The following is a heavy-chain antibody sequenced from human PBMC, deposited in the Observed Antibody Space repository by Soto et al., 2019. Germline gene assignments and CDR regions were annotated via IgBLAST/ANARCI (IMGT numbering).Heavy chain of an antibody. D-gene: IGHD1-26*01. CDR2: ISYTGDT. CDR3: ARIVVGATVDL. V-gene: IGHV4-61*01. CDR1: GDYVSSDRYF. J-gene: IGHJ5*02. Sequence: PSETLSLTCRVSGDYVSSDRYFWTWIRQPPGKGLEWIAYISYTGDTNYNPSLKSRVTISVDTSRNQFSLTLTSVTAADTAVYFCARIVVGATVDLWGQGSLVTVSS.